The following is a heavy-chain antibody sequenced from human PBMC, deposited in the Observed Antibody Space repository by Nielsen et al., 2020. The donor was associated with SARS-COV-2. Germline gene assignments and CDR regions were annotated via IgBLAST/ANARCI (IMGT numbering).Heavy chain of an antibody. CDR1: GGTFSSYA. Sequence: ASVKVSCKASGGTFSSYAISWVRQAPGQGLEWMGWMNPNSGNTGYAQKFQGRVTMTRNTSISTAYMELSSLRSEDTAVYYCARAPYDSTWFDPWGQGTLVTVSS. J-gene: IGHJ5*02. CDR2: MNPNSGNT. D-gene: IGHD3-22*01. CDR3: ARAPYDSTWFDP. V-gene: IGHV1-8*02.